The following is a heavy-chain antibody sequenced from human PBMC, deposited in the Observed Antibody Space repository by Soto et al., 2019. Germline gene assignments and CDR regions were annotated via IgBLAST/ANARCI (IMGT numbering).Heavy chain of an antibody. D-gene: IGHD2-15*01. J-gene: IGHJ4*02. CDR2: MNPNSGNT. Sequence: ASVKVSCKASGYTFTSYDINWVRQATGQGLEWVGWMNPNSGNTGYAQKFQGRVTMTRNTSISTAYMELSSLRSEDTAVYYCASSGVVSDDYFDYWGQGTLVTVSS. CDR1: GYTFTSYD. V-gene: IGHV1-8*01. CDR3: ASSGVVSDDYFDY.